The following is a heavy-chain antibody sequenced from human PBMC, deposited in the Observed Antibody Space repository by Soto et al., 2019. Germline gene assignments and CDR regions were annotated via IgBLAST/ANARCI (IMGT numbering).Heavy chain of an antibody. D-gene: IGHD6-13*01. J-gene: IGHJ6*04. V-gene: IGHV1-69*01. CDR1: GGTFSSYA. CDR2: LIPIFGTA. Sequence: QVQLLQSGAEVKKPGSSVKVSCKASGGTFSSYAISWVRQAPGQGLEWMGGLIPIFGTANYAHKFQGRVTITADESTSTAEMGLRRLRTDDTVAYYSATCIAAATQYCLVLCVWAERHTLAVAS. CDR3: ATCIAAATQYCLVLCV.